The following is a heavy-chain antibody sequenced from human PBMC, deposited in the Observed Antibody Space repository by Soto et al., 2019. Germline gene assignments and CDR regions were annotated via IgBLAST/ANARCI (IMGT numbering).Heavy chain of an antibody. CDR2: INHSGST. CDR1: GGSFSGYY. D-gene: IGHD2-2*02. Sequence: SETLSLTCAVYGGSFSGYYWSWIRQPPGKGLEWIGEINHSGSTNYNPSLKSRVTISVDTSKNQFSLKLSSVTAADTAVYYCARAPAAIYAFDIWGQGTMVTVSS. V-gene: IGHV4-34*01. CDR3: ARAPAAIYAFDI. J-gene: IGHJ3*02.